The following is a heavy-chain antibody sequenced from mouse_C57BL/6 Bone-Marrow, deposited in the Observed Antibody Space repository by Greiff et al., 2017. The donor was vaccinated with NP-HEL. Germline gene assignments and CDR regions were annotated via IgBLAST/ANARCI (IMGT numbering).Heavy chain of an antibody. D-gene: IGHD1-1*01. V-gene: IGHV1-72*01. Sequence: QVQLQQPGAELVKPGASVKLSCKASGYTFTSYWMHWVKQRPGRGLEWIGRIDPNSGGTKYNEKFKSKATLTVDKPSSTAYMQLISLTSEDSAVYYCASYYYGSASHYDYWGQGTTLTVSS. J-gene: IGHJ2*01. CDR2: IDPNSGGT. CDR3: ASYYYGSASHYDY. CDR1: GYTFTSYW.